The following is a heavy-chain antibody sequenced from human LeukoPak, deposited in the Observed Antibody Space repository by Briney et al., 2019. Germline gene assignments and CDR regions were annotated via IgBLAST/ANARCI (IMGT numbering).Heavy chain of an antibody. Sequence: PGGSLRLSCAASGFTFSDHYMDWVRQAPGKGLEWVGSTRNKANSYTTEYAASVKGRFTISRDDSQSSLYLQMDSLKAEDTAVYYCTRVFGDTLGWDYMDVWGKGTTVTVSS. CDR3: TRVFGDTLGWDYMDV. D-gene: IGHD2-21*02. V-gene: IGHV3-72*01. CDR1: GFTFSDHY. CDR2: TRNKANSYTT. J-gene: IGHJ6*03.